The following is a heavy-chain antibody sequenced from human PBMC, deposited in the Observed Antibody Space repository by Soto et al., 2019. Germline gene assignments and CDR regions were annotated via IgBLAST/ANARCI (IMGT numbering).Heavy chain of an antibody. CDR2: IWYDGSNK. V-gene: IGHV3-33*01. CDR3: ARAPGYSSSWYWSYGMDV. CDR1: GFTFSSYG. D-gene: IGHD6-13*01. Sequence: QVQLVESGGGVVQPGRSLRLSCAASGFTFSSYGMHWVRQAPGKGLEWVAVIWYDGSNKYYADSVKGRFTISRDNSKNTLYLQMNSLRDEDTAVYYCARAPGYSSSWYWSYGMDVWGQGTTVTVSS. J-gene: IGHJ6*02.